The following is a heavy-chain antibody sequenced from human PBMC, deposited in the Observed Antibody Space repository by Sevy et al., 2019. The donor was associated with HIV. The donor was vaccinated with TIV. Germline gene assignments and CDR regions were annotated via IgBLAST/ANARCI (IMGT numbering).Heavy chain of an antibody. V-gene: IGHV3-11*01. CDR1: GFTFSDYY. CDR3: ARDYDFWRNVYMDV. Sequence: GGSLRLSCAASGFTFSDYYMSWIRQAPGKGLEWVSYISSSGGTMYYADSVKGRFTISRDNAKNSLYLQMNSLRAEDTAVYYCARDYDFWRNVYMDVWGKGTTVTVSS. D-gene: IGHD3-3*01. J-gene: IGHJ6*03. CDR2: ISSSGGTM.